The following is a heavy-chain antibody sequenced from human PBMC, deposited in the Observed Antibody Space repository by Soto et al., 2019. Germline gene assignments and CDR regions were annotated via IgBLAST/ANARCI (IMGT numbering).Heavy chain of an antibody. J-gene: IGHJ4*02. CDR3: ARYYYVATGYHYAFDY. D-gene: IGHD3-22*01. Sequence: GSLRLSCAASGFTISNSAATWVRQAPGKGLEWVSTISGSGTTYYADSVKGQFTISRDNSNNTLCLQLHSLRAEDSALYYCARYYYVATGYHYAFDYWGRGTLVTVSS. V-gene: IGHV3-23*01. CDR1: GFTISNSA. CDR2: ISGSGTT.